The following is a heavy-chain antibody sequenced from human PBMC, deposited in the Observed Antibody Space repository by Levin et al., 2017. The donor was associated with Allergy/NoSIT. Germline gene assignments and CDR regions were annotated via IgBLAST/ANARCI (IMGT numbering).Heavy chain of an antibody. Sequence: PGGSLRLSCAASGFRFDDYVTHWVRQAPGKGLEWVSGISWNTGSIGYADSVKGRFTISRDNAKNSLYLQMNSLRAEDTALYYCAKALVGYDNSGFYYGFDYWGQGTLVTVSS. CDR1: GFRFDDYV. D-gene: IGHD3-22*01. J-gene: IGHJ4*02. V-gene: IGHV3-9*01. CDR3: AKALVGYDNSGFYYGFDY. CDR2: ISWNTGSI.